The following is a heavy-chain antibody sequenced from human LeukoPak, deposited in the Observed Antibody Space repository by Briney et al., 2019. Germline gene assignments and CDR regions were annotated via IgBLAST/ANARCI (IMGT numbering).Heavy chain of an antibody. CDR1: GGTFSSYA. CDR2: IIPIFGTA. CDR3: ASPDLRVTSIAAAGAFDY. J-gene: IGHJ4*02. V-gene: IGHV1-69*13. Sequence: ASVEVSCKASGGTFSSYAISWVRQAPGQGLEWMGGIIPIFGTANYAQKFQGRVTITADESTSTAYMELSSLRSEDTAVYYCASPDLRVTSIAAAGAFDYWGQGTLVTVSS. D-gene: IGHD6-13*01.